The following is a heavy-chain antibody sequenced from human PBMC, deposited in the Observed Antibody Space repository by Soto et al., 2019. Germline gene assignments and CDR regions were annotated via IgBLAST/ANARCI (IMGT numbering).Heavy chain of an antibody. Sequence: PAGSLKLSCSSSGFTFSSYGMHWVRQARGKGLEWVAVISYDGSNKYYADSVKGRFTISRDNSKNTLYLQMNSLRAEDTAVYYCAKDSGYGHDYYYYYGMDVWGQGTTVTVSS. CDR2: ISYDGSNK. CDR3: AKDSGYGHDYYYYYGMDV. D-gene: IGHD5-12*01. J-gene: IGHJ6*02. V-gene: IGHV3-30*18. CDR1: GFTFSSYG.